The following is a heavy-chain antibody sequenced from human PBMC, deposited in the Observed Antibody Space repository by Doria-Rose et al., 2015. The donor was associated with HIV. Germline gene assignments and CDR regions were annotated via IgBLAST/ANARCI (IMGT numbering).Heavy chain of an antibody. D-gene: IGHD1-20*01. J-gene: IGHJ4*02. CDR1: GGSIGSGSYY. V-gene: IGHV4-61*02. Sequence: QVQLQESGPEVVKPSQTLSLTCTVSGGSIGSGSYYWSWIRQPAGKGLEWIGRTYIRGSTDYNPSLQSRVTISVDTSKNQFSLEVNSVTAADTAVYYCARTANWNDGRVNSWGQGTSVIVSS. CDR2: TYIRGST. CDR3: ARTANWNDGRVNS.